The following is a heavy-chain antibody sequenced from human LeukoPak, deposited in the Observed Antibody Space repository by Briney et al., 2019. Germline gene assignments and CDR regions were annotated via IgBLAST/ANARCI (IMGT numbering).Heavy chain of an antibody. V-gene: IGHV3-7*01. J-gene: IGHJ4*02. CDR1: GFTFSSYW. D-gene: IGHD1-1*01. CDR3: ARDRTGAS. Sequence: GGSLRLSCAASGFTFSSYWMSWVRQAPGKGLQCVANIKQDGSEKNYVDSVKGRFTISRDNAKASLYLQMNSLRVEDTAVYYCARDRTGASWGQGTLVTVSS. CDR2: IKQDGSEK.